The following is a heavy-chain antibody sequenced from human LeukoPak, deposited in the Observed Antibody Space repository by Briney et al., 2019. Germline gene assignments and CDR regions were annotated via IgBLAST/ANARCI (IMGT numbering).Heavy chain of an antibody. CDR2: IGTSAGST. CDR1: GFTLSSYA. J-gene: IGHJ3*01. D-gene: IGHD2-15*01. V-gene: IGHV3-23*01. Sequence: GGSLRLSCAASGFTLSSYAMSWVRQAPGEGLEWVSGIGTSAGSTYYADSVKGRFTISRDTSENTLYLQINSLRAEDTAVYYCAKRGYCSGGSCFRTFDVWGRGTMVTVSS. CDR3: AKRGYCSGGSCFRTFDV.